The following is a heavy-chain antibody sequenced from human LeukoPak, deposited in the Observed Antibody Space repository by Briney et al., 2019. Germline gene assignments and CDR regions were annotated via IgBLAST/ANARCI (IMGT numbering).Heavy chain of an antibody. CDR3: AKTVSGSHSYEGGDY. J-gene: IGHJ4*02. CDR1: QFTFRSYE. D-gene: IGHD3-16*02. CDR2: TGSSTI. V-gene: IGHV3-48*03. Sequence: GGSLRLTCTTSQFTFRSYEVNWVRQAPGKGLEWISFTGSSTIQYADSVTGRFTISRDNAKNSLYLQMNSLRAEDTAVYYCAKTVSGSHSYEGGDYWGQGTLVTVSS.